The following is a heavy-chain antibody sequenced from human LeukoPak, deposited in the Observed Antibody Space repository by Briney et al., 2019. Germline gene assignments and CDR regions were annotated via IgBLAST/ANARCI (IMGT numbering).Heavy chain of an antibody. CDR1: GFTFSSYA. CDR2: ISSNGGST. D-gene: IGHD4-17*01. Sequence: QTGGSLRLSCAASGFTFSSYAMHWVRQAPGKGLEYVSAISSNGGSTYYANSVKGRFTISRDNSKNTLYLQMGSLRAEDMAVYYCARANFNSYGDPKGGDAFDIWGQGTMVTVSS. V-gene: IGHV3-64*01. CDR3: ARANFNSYGDPKGGDAFDI. J-gene: IGHJ3*02.